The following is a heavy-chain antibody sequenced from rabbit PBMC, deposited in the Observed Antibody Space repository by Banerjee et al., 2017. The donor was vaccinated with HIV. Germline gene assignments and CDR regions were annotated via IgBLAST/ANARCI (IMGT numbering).Heavy chain of an antibody. J-gene: IGHJ4*01. D-gene: IGHD4-1*01. V-gene: IGHV1S45*01. CDR1: GFTFSRYW. CDR2: IYTGDGKT. CDR3: ARDLAGVIGWNCDL. Sequence: QEQLKEAGGGLVQPGGSLKLACTASGFTFSRYWICWVRQAPGKGLEWIACIYTGDGKTHYESWAKGRFTISKTSSTTVTLQMTSLTAADPATYFCARDLAGVIGWNCDLWGPGTLVTVS.